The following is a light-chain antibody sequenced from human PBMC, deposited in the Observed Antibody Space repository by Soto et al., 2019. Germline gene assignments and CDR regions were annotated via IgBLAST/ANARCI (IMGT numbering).Light chain of an antibody. Sequence: ILMTQSPDSLAVSLGERSAIICKSSQSIFSTSISKTLLAWYQQKPGQPPRLLIYDASTRATGIPARFSGSQSGTEFTLTISSLLSEDFAVYSCQQYNNWPLTFGGGTKVDI. CDR1: QSIFSTSISKTL. V-gene: IGKV4-1*01. CDR3: QQYNNWPLT. J-gene: IGKJ4*01. CDR2: DAS.